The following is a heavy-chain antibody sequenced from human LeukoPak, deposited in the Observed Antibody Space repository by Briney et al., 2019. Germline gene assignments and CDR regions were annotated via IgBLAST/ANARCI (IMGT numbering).Heavy chain of an antibody. D-gene: IGHD4/OR15-4a*01. CDR3: ARDDYSDSPTYYNGMDV. CDR1: GFTFSAYT. J-gene: IGHJ6*02. CDR2: MSGIGGFV. Sequence: GGSLRLSCAASGFTFSAYTMNWVRQAPGKGLEWVSSMSGIGGFVHYADSVKGRFTISRGNAKSSLYLQMSSLRAEDTAVYFCARDDYSDSPTYYNGMDVWGQGTAVTVSS. V-gene: IGHV3-21*01.